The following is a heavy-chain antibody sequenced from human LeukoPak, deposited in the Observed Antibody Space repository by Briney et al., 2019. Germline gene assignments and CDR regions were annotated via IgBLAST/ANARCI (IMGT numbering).Heavy chain of an antibody. D-gene: IGHD2-8*01. Sequence: GGSLRLSCAASGFTFSSYAMSWVRQAPGKGLEWVSAISGSGGSTYYADSVRGRFTISRDNSKNTLYLQMNSLRAEDTAVYYCAKVSSPQYCTNGVCYFDYYYGMDVWGQGTTVTVSS. V-gene: IGHV3-23*01. CDR2: ISGSGGST. CDR3: AKVSSPQYCTNGVCYFDYYYGMDV. CDR1: GFTFSSYA. J-gene: IGHJ6*02.